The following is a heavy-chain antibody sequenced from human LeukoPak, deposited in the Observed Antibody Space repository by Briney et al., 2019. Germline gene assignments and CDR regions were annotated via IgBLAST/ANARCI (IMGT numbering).Heavy chain of an antibody. D-gene: IGHD3-9*01. CDR1: GFTFSSYS. J-gene: IGHJ4*02. CDR3: AKNARDWYYFDY. CDR2: ISGSGGST. Sequence: GGSLRLSCAASGFTFSSYSMNWVRQAPGKGLEWVSAISGSGGSTYYADSVKGRFTISRDNSKNTLYLQMNSLRAEDTAVYYCAKNARDWYYFDYWGQGTLVTVSS. V-gene: IGHV3-23*01.